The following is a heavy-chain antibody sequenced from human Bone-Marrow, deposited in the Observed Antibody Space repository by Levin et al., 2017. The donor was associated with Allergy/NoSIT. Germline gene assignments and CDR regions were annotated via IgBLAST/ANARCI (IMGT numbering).Heavy chain of an antibody. CDR2: ISYDGSNK. CDR3: ARDTQTVVLGGNVAARLAVLPWFDP. D-gene: IGHD6-6*01. J-gene: IGHJ5*02. V-gene: IGHV3-30-3*01. Sequence: PGGSLRLSCAASGFTFSSYAMHWVRQAPGKGLEWVAVISYDGSNKYYADSVKGRFTISRDNSKNTLYLQMNSLRAEDTAVYYCARDTQTVVLGGNVAARLAVLPWFDPWGQGTLVTVSS. CDR1: GFTFSSYA.